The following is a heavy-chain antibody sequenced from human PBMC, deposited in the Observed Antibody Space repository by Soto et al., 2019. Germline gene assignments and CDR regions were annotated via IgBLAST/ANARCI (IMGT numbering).Heavy chain of an antibody. CDR1: GFSLSTSGVG. J-gene: IGHJ5*02. V-gene: IGHV2-5*01. CDR2: IYWNDDK. D-gene: IGHD3-16*01. Sequence: SGPTLVNPTQTLTLTCTFSGFSLSTSGVGVGWIRQPPGKALEWLALIYWNDDKRYSPSLKSRLTITKDTSKNQVVLKMTNMDTVDTAKYYCAHIEGDYDYDNWFDTWGQGTLVTVSS. CDR3: AHIEGDYDYDNWFDT.